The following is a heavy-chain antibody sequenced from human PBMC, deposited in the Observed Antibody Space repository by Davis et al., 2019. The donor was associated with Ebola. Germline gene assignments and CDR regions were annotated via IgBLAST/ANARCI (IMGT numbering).Heavy chain of an antibody. CDR1: GGSLSRSTYY. CDR2: IFYSGSSSYSRST. Sequence: SETLSLTCTVSGGSLSRSTYYWDWIRQPPGKGLAWIGNIFYSGSSSYSRSTNYHSSLKSRIFISVDTSKNQFSLKLNSVTAADTAVYYCARDSSGSPYSGLDVWGQGTTVTVSS. CDR3: ARDSSGSPYSGLDV. D-gene: IGHD6-25*01. J-gene: IGHJ6*02. V-gene: IGHV4-61*05.